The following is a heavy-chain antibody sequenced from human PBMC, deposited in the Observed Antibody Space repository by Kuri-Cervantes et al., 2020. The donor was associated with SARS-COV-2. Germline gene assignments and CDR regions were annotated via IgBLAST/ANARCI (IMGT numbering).Heavy chain of an antibody. CDR1: GFTFSSSW. CDR2: IKCDGSEK. CDR3: VRGRVSCCGGDCYSRYYYYGMDV. J-gene: IGHJ6*02. Sequence: GGSLRLSCAASGFTFSSSWMHWVCQAPEKGLEWVADIKCDGSEKYYVDSVKGRLTISRDNAKNSLYLQVNSLRAEDMTVYYCVRGRVSCCGGDCYSRYYYYGMDVWGQGTTVPSP. V-gene: IGHV3-52*01. D-gene: IGHD2-21*02.